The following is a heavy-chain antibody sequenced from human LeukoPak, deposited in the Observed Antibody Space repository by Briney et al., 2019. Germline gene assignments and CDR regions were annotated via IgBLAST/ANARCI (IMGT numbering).Heavy chain of an antibody. CDR2: IYTSGST. CDR1: GSISGYY. D-gene: IGHD2-2*01. J-gene: IGHJ3*02. CDR3: ARQRCTSTSCLTKNAFDI. Sequence: SETLSLTCTVSGSISGYYWSWIRQPPGKGLEWIGYIYTSGSTNYNPSLESRVTISVGTSKNQFSLDLSSVTAADTAVYYCARQRCTSTSCLTKNAFDIWGQGTMVTVSS. V-gene: IGHV4-4*09.